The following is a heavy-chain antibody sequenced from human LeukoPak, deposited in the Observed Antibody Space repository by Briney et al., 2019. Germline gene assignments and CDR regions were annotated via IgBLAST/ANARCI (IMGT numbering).Heavy chain of an antibody. J-gene: IGHJ4*02. CDR1: GFTFSSYE. CDR2: ITAYGSNK. CDR3: AREVEWELPDY. Sequence: GGSLRLSCAASGFTFSSYEMNWVRQAPGKGLEWVSYITAYGSNKYYADSVKGRFTISRDNAKNSLYLQMNSLRADDTAIYYCAREVEWELPDYWGQGTLVTVSS. V-gene: IGHV3-48*03. D-gene: IGHD1-26*01.